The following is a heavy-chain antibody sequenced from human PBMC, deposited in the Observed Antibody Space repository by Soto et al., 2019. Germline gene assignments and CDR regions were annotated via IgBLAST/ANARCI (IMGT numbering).Heavy chain of an antibody. Sequence: QVQLVQSGAEVKKPGASVKVSCKASGYTFTSYGISWVRQAPGQGLEWMGWISAYNGNTNYAQKLQGRVSMTTDTTTSTAYMELRSLRSDDTAVYYCARDREGLGGYGDNWFDPWGQGTLVTVSS. CDR1: GYTFTSYG. D-gene: IGHD5-12*01. J-gene: IGHJ5*02. CDR3: ARDREGLGGYGDNWFDP. V-gene: IGHV1-18*01. CDR2: ISAYNGNT.